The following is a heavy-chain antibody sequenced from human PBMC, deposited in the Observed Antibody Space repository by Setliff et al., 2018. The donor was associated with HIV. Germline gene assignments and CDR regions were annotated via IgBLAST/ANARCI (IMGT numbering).Heavy chain of an antibody. CDR3: ATVSHTNVAAHDAFDI. D-gene: IGHD6-19*01. Sequence: SVRVSCKVSGYTLTELSRHWVRQAPGRGLEWMGGFDPEDGNTIYAQKFQGRVTMTADTSTDTAYMELSSLRSEDTAVYYCATVSHTNVAAHDAFDIWGQGTMVTVSS. CDR1: GYTLTELS. J-gene: IGHJ3*02. CDR2: FDPEDGNT. V-gene: IGHV1-24*01.